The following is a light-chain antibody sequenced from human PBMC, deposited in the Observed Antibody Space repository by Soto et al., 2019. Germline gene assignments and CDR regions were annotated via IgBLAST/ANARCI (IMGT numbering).Light chain of an antibody. CDR1: GSNIGNNP. CDR3: AAWDDSLNGFYA. Sequence: QSVMTQPPSASGTPGQRVTISCSGSGSNIGNNPVTWYQQISGTAPKLLIYTNNQRPSGVPDRFSGSKSGTSASLAISGLHSEDEADYYCAAWDDSLNGFYAFGSGTKLTVL. J-gene: IGLJ1*01. V-gene: IGLV1-44*01. CDR2: TNN.